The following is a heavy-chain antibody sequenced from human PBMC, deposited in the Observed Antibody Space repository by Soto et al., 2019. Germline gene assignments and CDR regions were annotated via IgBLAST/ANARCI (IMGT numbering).Heavy chain of an antibody. Sequence: PGGSLRLSCAASGFTFSSYSMNWVRQAPGKGLEWVSSISSSSSYIYYADSVKGRFTISRDNAKNSLYLQMNSPRAEDTAVYYCARDHQTYCGGDCPIDYWGQGTLVTVSS. D-gene: IGHD2-21*02. CDR1: GFTFSSYS. V-gene: IGHV3-21*01. CDR2: ISSSSSYI. J-gene: IGHJ4*02. CDR3: ARDHQTYCGGDCPIDY.